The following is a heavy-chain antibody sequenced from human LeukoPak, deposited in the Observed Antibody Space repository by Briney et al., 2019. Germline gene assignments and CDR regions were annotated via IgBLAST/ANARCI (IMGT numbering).Heavy chain of an antibody. D-gene: IGHD6-19*01. Sequence: PGGSLRLSCAASGFNVSSNYMSWVRQAPGKGLEWVSVLYGAGSTYYADSVKGRFTISRHDSQNRLFLQMNSLRAEDTAVYYCARGGTPGFSTGRIDYWGQGTLVTVSS. CDR1: GFNVSSNY. V-gene: IGHV3-53*04. J-gene: IGHJ4*02. CDR2: LYGAGST. CDR3: ARGGTPGFSTGRIDY.